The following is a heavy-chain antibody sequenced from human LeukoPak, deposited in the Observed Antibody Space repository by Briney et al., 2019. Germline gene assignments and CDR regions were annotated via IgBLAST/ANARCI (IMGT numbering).Heavy chain of an antibody. CDR2: IHGSGTT. CDR1: GGSISSYY. Sequence: SETLSLTCTVSGGSISSYYWSWIRQPAGKGLEWIGRIHGSGTTNYNPSLKSRVTMSVDTSRNQFSLRLSSVTAADTAVYYCACGYYSMDVWGKGTTVTVSS. CDR3: ACGYYSMDV. V-gene: IGHV4-4*07. J-gene: IGHJ6*03.